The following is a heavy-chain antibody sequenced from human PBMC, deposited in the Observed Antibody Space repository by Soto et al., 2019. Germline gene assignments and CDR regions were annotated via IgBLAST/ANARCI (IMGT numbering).Heavy chain of an antibody. CDR1: GFTFSSYA. CDR3: AKTTHYYDSSGYSAH. CDR2: ISGSGGST. Sequence: PGGSLRLSCAASGFTFSSYAMSWVRQAPGKGLEWVSAISGSGGSTYYADSVRGRFTISRDNSKNTLYLQMNSLRAEDTAVYYCAKTTHYYDSSGYSAHWGQGTLVTVSS. D-gene: IGHD3-22*01. V-gene: IGHV3-23*01. J-gene: IGHJ4*02.